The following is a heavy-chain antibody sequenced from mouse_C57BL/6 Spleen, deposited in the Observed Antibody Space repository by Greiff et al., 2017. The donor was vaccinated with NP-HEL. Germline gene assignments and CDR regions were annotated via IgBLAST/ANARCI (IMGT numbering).Heavy chain of an antibody. Sequence: VKLQESGAELVKPGASVKISCKASGYAFSSYWMNWVKQRPGKGLEWIGQIYPGDGDTNYNGKFKGKATLTADKSSSTAYMQLSSLTSEDSAVYFCARGRYSKENFDYWGQGTTLTVSS. CDR3: ARGRYSKENFDY. J-gene: IGHJ2*01. CDR1: GYAFSSYW. D-gene: IGHD2-5*01. V-gene: IGHV1-80*01. CDR2: IYPGDGDT.